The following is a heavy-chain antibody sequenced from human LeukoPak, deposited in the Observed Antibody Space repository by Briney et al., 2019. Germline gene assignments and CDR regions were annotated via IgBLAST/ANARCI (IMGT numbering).Heavy chain of an antibody. CDR1: GFTFSDYS. V-gene: IGHV3-21*04. CDR2: ISSSSSYI. J-gene: IGHJ3*02. D-gene: IGHD3-22*01. Sequence: GGSLRLSCAASGFTFSDYSMNWVRQAPGKGLEWVSSISSSSSYIFYADSVRGRFSISRDNAKNSLYLQMNSLRAEDTAVYYCANDGAYYDSRSDAFDIWGQGTMVTVSS. CDR3: ANDGAYYDSRSDAFDI.